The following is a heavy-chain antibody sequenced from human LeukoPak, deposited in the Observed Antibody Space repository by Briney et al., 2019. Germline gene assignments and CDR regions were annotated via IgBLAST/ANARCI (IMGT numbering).Heavy chain of an antibody. D-gene: IGHD2-21*02. V-gene: IGHV1-69*01. Sequence: ASVKVSCKASGGTFSSYAISWVRQAPGQGLEWMGGIIPIFGTANYAQEFQGRVTITADESTSTAYMELSSLRSEDTAVYYCATNGRIVVVTALYYYYYGMDVWGQGTTVTVSS. CDR2: IIPIFGTA. J-gene: IGHJ6*02. CDR1: GGTFSSYA. CDR3: ATNGRIVVVTALYYYYYGMDV.